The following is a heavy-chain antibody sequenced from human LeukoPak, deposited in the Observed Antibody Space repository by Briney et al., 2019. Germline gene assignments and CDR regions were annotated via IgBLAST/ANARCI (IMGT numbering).Heavy chain of an antibody. Sequence: PSETLSLTCAVYVGSFSGYYWSWIRQPPGKGPEWIGEINHSGSTNYNPSLKSRVTISVDTSKNQFSLKLSSVTAADTAVYYCARARSGYSYGYYYYYGMDVWGQGTTVTVSS. D-gene: IGHD5-18*01. CDR2: INHSGST. CDR1: VGSFSGYY. J-gene: IGHJ6*02. V-gene: IGHV4-34*01. CDR3: ARARSGYSYGYYYYYGMDV.